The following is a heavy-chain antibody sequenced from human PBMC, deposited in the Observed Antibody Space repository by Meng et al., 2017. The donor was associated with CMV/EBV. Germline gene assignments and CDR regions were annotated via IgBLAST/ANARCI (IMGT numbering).Heavy chain of an antibody. D-gene: IGHD3-3*01. CDR2: IYYSGST. V-gene: IGHV4-39*07. J-gene: IGHJ3*02. Sequence: YWGWSRQPPGKGLEWIGSIYYSGSTYYNPSLKSRVTISVDTSKNQFSLKLSSVTAADTAVYYCARSLPPGGYYDFWSGPPPGSAFDIWGQGTMVTVSS. CDR3: ARSLPPGGYYDFWSGPPPGSAFDI. CDR1: Y.